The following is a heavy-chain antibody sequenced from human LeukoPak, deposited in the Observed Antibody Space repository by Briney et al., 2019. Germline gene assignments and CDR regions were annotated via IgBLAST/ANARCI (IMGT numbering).Heavy chain of an antibody. Sequence: QSGGSLRLSCAASGFTFSSYGMHWVRQAPGKGLEWVAVIWYDGSNKYYVDSVKGRFTISRDNAKNSLYLQMNSLRAEDTAVYYCARCFWSYYYYYGMDVWGQGTTVTVSS. V-gene: IGHV3-33*01. J-gene: IGHJ6*02. CDR3: ARCFWSYYYYYGMDV. CDR1: GFTFSSYG. D-gene: IGHD3-3*01. CDR2: IWYDGSNK.